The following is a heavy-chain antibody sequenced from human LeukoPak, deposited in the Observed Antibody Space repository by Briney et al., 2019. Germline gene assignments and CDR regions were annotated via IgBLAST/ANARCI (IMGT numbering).Heavy chain of an antibody. J-gene: IGHJ4*02. CDR2: INPSGGST. CDR1: GYTFTGYY. D-gene: IGHD4-17*01. CDR3: ARDYGAMDSNDY. V-gene: IGHV1-46*01. Sequence: ASVKVSCKASGYTFTGYYMHWVRQAPGQGLEWMGIINPSGGSTSYAQKFQGRVTMTRDMSTSTVYMELSSLRSEDTAVYYCARDYGAMDSNDYWGQGTLVTVSS.